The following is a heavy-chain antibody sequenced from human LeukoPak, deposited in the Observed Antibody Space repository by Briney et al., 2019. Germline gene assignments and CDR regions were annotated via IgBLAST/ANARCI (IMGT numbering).Heavy chain of an antibody. V-gene: IGHV4-59*08. J-gene: IGHJ4*02. CDR2: IYYSGNT. CDR3: ARYNGYAGDYFDY. Sequence: SETLSLTCTVSGGSITPYYWGWIRQPPGKGLGWIGYIYYSGNTNYNSSLKSRVTMSVDTSKNQFSLKLTSVTAADTAVYYCARYNGYAGDYFDYWGQGTLVSVSS. D-gene: IGHD5-12*01. CDR1: GGSITPYY.